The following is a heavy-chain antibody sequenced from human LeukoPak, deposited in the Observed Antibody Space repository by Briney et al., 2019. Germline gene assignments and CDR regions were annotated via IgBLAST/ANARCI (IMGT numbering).Heavy chain of an antibody. Sequence: ASVKVSCKASGYTFTSYGISWVRQAPGQGLEWMGWISAYNGNTNHAQKLQGRVTMTTDTSTSTAYMELRSLRSDDTAVYYCARADSSGTPNLSWGQGTLVTVSS. V-gene: IGHV1-18*01. D-gene: IGHD3-22*01. CDR1: GYTFTSYG. CDR2: ISAYNGNT. J-gene: IGHJ4*02. CDR3: ARADSSGTPNLS.